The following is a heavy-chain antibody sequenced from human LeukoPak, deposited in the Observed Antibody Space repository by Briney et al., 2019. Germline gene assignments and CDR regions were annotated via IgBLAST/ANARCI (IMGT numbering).Heavy chain of an antibody. CDR1: GGSISSSSYY. Sequence: PSETLSLTCTVSGGSISSSSYYWGWIRQPPGKGLEWIGSIYYSRSTYYNPSLKSRVTLSVDTSKNQFSLKLSSVTAADTAVYYCARVRVNMYYYYMDVWGKGTTVTVSS. J-gene: IGHJ6*03. CDR3: ARVRVNMYYYYMDV. CDR2: IYYSRST. D-gene: IGHD1/OR15-1a*01. V-gene: IGHV4-39*07.